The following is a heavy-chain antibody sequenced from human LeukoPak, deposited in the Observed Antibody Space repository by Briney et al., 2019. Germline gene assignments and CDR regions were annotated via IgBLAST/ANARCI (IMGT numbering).Heavy chain of an antibody. V-gene: IGHV4-4*07. D-gene: IGHD4-11*01. CDR2: IYTSGGT. J-gene: IGHJ3*01. Sequence: PSETLSLTCTVSGGSVRSYFWTWIRQPAGRGLEWIGLIYTSGGTNYNPSLKSQVTISADDSKNQFSLKLNSVTAADTAVYYCARVGGASSTLTTFDVWGQGTVVTVSS. CDR3: ARVGGASSTLTTFDV. CDR1: GGSVRSYF.